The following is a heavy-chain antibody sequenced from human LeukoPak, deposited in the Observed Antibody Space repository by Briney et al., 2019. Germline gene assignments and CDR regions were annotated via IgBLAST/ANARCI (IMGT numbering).Heavy chain of an antibody. CDR1: GFTFSSYG. CDR3: AKDSVVVVAGDLFDY. V-gene: IGHV3-30*02. CDR2: IRYDGSNK. D-gene: IGHD2-15*01. Sequence: PGGSLRLSCAASGFTFSSYGMHWVRQAPGKGLEWVAFIRYDGSNKYYADSVKGRFTISRDNSKNTLYLQMSSLRAEDKAVYYCAKDSVVVVAGDLFDYWGQGTLVTVSS. J-gene: IGHJ4*02.